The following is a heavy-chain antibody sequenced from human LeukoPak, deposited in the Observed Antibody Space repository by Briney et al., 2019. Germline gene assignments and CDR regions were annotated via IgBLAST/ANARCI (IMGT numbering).Heavy chain of an antibody. V-gene: IGHV4-59*01. Sequence: SETLSLTCTVSGGSISSYYWSWIRQPPGKGLGWIGYIYYSGSTDYNPSLKSRVTISVDTSKNQFSLKLSSVTAADTAVYYCARVGVAVAGFDYWGQGTLVTVSS. CDR1: GGSISSYY. J-gene: IGHJ4*02. D-gene: IGHD6-19*01. CDR3: ARVGVAVAGFDY. CDR2: IYYSGST.